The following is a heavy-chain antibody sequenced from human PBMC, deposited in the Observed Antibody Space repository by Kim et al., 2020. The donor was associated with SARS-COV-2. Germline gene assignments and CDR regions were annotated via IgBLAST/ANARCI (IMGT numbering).Heavy chain of an antibody. D-gene: IGHD6-13*01. CDR3: AKVGYIAAAGTFYFDY. J-gene: IGHJ4*02. V-gene: IGHV3-23*01. Sequence: SGKGRFTISRDNSKNTLYLQMNSLRAEDTAVYYCAKVGYIAAAGTFYFDYWGQGTLVTVSS.